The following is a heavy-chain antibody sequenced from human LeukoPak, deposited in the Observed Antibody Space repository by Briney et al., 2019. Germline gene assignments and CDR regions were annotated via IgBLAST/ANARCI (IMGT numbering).Heavy chain of an antibody. J-gene: IGHJ4*02. V-gene: IGHV3-21*01. CDR1: GSTFSSYS. D-gene: IGHD3-22*01. CDR3: ARERGYYYDSSGQLDY. CDR2: ISSSSSYI. Sequence: PGGSLRLSCAASGSTFSSYSMNWVRQAPGKGLEWVSSISSSSSYIYYADSVKGRFTISRDNAKNSLYLQMNSLRAEDTAVYYCARERGYYYDSSGQLDYWGQGTLVTVSS.